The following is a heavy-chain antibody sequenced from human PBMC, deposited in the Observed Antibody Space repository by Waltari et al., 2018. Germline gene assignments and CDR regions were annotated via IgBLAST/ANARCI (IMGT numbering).Heavy chain of an antibody. D-gene: IGHD6-13*01. CDR2: IYSGGST. CDR1: GFTFSSYA. V-gene: IGHV3-23*03. J-gene: IGHJ3*02. Sequence: EVQLLESGGGLVQPGGSLRLSCAASGFTFSSYAMSWVRQAPGKGLEWVSVIYSGGSTYYADSGKGRFTISRDNSKNTLYLQMNSLRAEDTAVYYCAKALIAAAGTAAFDIWGQGTMVTVSS. CDR3: AKALIAAAGTAAFDI.